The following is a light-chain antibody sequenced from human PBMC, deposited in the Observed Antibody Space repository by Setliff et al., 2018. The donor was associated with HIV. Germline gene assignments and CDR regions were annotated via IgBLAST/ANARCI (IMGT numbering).Light chain of an antibody. V-gene: IGLV2-23*02. Sequence: QSALTQPASVSGSLGQSITISCTGTSSDIGSYDVVAWYQHLPGEAPKLMIYEVTKRPSGVSNRFSGSKSGNTASLTISGLQSEDEADYYCCSYAGSYTLIFGGGTQLTVL. CDR1: SSDIGSYDV. J-gene: IGLJ2*01. CDR2: EVT. CDR3: CSYAGSYTLI.